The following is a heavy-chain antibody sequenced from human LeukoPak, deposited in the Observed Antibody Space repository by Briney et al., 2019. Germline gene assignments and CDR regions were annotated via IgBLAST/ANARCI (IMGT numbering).Heavy chain of an antibody. CDR3: AKDLEFGVVIPPWFDP. V-gene: IGHV3-30*02. CDR1: GFTFSSYG. D-gene: IGHD3-3*01. CDR2: IRYDGSNK. Sequence: PGGSLRLSCAASGFTFSSYGMHWVRQAPGKGLEWVAFIRYDGSNKYYADSVKGRFTISRDNSKNTLYLQMNSLRAEDTAVYYCAKDLEFGVVIPPWFDPWGQGTLVTVSS. J-gene: IGHJ5*02.